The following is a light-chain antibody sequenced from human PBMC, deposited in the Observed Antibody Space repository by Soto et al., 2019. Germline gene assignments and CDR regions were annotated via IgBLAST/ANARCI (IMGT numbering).Light chain of an antibody. CDR3: QHYGSSSNT. Sequence: EIVLTQSPDSLSLSPGERASLSCRASESVTSSHLAWYQQKRGQAPRLLIYGASSRATDIPVRFSGSGSGTDFTRTISRLEPEDFDVYYCQHYGSSSNTFVQGTRLEIK. V-gene: IGKV3-20*01. J-gene: IGKJ5*01. CDR1: ESVTSSH. CDR2: GAS.